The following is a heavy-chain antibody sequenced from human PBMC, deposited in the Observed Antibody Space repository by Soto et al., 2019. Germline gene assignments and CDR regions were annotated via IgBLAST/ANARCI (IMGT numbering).Heavy chain of an antibody. CDR2: IYLTGIT. V-gene: IGHV4-30-2*01. J-gene: IGHJ5*02. D-gene: IGHD2-2*01. CDR1: DGALSSGGYA. CDR3: ARVPDR. Sequence: SETLSLTCAVIDGALSSGGYAWTWIRQPPGKGLEWIGHIYLTGITYYNPSLKSRVTISVDKSNNQFSLELRAVTAADTAVYYCARVPDRWGQGTLVTVSS.